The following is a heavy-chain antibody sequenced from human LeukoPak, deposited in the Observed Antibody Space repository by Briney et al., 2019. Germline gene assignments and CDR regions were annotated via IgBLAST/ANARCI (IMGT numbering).Heavy chain of an antibody. Sequence: ASVKVSCKASGYTFTSYDINWVRQATGQGLEWMGWMNPNSGNTGYAQKFQGRVTITRNTSISTAYMELRSLRSDDTAVYYCARGAPVAGSNNWFDPWGQGTLVTVSS. CDR3: ARGAPVAGSNNWFDP. J-gene: IGHJ5*02. V-gene: IGHV1-8*03. CDR1: GYTFTSYD. D-gene: IGHD6-19*01. CDR2: MNPNSGNT.